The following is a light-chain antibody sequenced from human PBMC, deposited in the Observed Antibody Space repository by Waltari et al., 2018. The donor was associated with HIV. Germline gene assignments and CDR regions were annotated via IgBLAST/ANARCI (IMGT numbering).Light chain of an antibody. J-gene: IGLJ2*01. V-gene: IGLV2-8*01. Sequence: QSALTQPPSASGSPGQSVTISCTGASSDIGSYNYVSWYQQHPDKAPKLIIYEVNKRPVGVPARFSGAKSGNVASLSVSGLQDDDEADYFCSSFAGGDDGVVFGGGTKLTVL. CDR1: SSDIGSYNY. CDR2: EVN. CDR3: SSFAGGDDGVV.